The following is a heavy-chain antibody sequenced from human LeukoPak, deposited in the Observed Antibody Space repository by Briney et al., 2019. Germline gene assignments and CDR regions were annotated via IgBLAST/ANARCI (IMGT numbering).Heavy chain of an antibody. D-gene: IGHD3-10*01. CDR1: GFTFSTYS. V-gene: IGHV3-48*01. CDR2: ISSGSHTI. CDR3: AKEGMVRGVIIRGYNWFDP. Sequence: PGGSLRLSCTASGFTFSTYSMTWVRQTPGKGLEYVSYISSGSHTIYYADSVKGRFTISRDNSKNTLYLQMNSLRAEDTAVYYCAKEGMVRGVIIRGYNWFDPWGQGTLVTVSS. J-gene: IGHJ5*02.